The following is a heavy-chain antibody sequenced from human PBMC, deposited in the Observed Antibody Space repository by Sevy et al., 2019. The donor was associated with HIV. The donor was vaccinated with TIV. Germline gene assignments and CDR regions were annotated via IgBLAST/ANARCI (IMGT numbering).Heavy chain of an antibody. J-gene: IGHJ3*02. CDR1: GDSVSSNSAA. CDR3: ARDISGGRLAYCGGDCYSAHDAFDI. V-gene: IGHV6-1*01. Sequence: SQTLSLTCAISGDSVSSNSAAWNWIRQSPSRGLEWLGRTYYRSKWYNDYAVSVKSRITINPDTSKNQFSLQLNSVPPEDTAVYYCARDISGGRLAYCGGDCYSAHDAFDIWGQGTMVTVSS. CDR2: TYYRSKWYN. D-gene: IGHD2-21*02.